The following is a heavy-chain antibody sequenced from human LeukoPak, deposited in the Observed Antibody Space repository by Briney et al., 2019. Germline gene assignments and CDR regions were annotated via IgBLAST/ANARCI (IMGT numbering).Heavy chain of an antibody. CDR1: GGSISSGDYY. J-gene: IGHJ2*01. CDR2: IYYSGST. CDR3: ARGSSSTRYWYFDL. V-gene: IGHV4-61*08. Sequence: PSETLSLTCTVSGGSISSGDYYWSWIRQPPGKGLEWVGYIYYSGSTNYNPSLKSRVTISVDTSKNQFSLKLSSVTAADTAVYYCARGSSSTRYWYFDLWGRGTLVTVSS. D-gene: IGHD6-6*01.